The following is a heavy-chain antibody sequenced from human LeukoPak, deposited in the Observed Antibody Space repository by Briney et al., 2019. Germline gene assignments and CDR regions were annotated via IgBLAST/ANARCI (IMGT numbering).Heavy chain of an antibody. CDR2: ISSSSSTI. CDR3: ARVSYSSSWYVDY. V-gene: IGHV3-48*01. CDR1: GFTFGVYW. D-gene: IGHD6-13*01. J-gene: IGHJ4*02. Sequence: GGSLRLSCAASGFTFGVYWMNWVRQAPGKGLEWVSYISSSSSTIYYADSVKGRFTISRDNAKNSLYLQMNSLRAEDTAAYYCARVSYSSSWYVDYWGQGTLVTVSS.